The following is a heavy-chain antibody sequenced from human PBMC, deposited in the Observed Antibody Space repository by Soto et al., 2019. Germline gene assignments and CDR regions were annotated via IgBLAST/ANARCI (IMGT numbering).Heavy chain of an antibody. CDR1: GFSFSTYT. CDR2: ISSSGGNT. V-gene: IGHV3-23*01. J-gene: IGHJ4*02. CDR3: AKDVRTGGTTTYFDY. Sequence: PGGSLRHSCAASGFSFSTYTMIWVRQAPGKGLEWVSGISSSGGNTYYSDSVKGRFTISRDNSKDTLFLQMNRLGAEDTALYFCAKDVRTGGTTTYFDYWGQGNLVTVSS. D-gene: IGHD1-1*01.